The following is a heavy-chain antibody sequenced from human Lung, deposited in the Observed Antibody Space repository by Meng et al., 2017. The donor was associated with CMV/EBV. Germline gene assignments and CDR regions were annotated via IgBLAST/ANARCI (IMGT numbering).Heavy chain of an antibody. D-gene: IGHD2-2*02. CDR2: IGHDGNNE. Sequence: VQLVESGGGVVQPGGALRLSCATSGFTFGNYAMHWVRQAPGKGVEWLAFIGHDGNNEQYADSMKGRFTISRDNFNTLYLQMKSLTDEDTALYYCGRDYINSVDHWGQGTLVTVAS. CDR3: GRDYINSVDH. CDR1: GFTFGNYA. J-gene: IGHJ4*02. V-gene: IGHV3-30*02.